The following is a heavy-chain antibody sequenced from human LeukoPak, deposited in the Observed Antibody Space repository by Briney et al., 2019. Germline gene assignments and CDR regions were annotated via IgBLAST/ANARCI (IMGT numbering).Heavy chain of an antibody. CDR3: AKGGAVFCSGGSCYFDY. D-gene: IGHD2-15*01. CDR1: GFTFEDHG. V-gene: IGHV3-20*04. J-gene: IGHJ4*02. CDR2: IHWSGVGT. Sequence: GGSLRLSCAASGFTFEDHGMSWVRQVPGKGLEGVAGIHWSGVGTAYAASVKGRFTISRDNAKNTLYLQMNSLRAEDTAVYYCAKGGAVFCSGGSCYFDYWGQGTLVTVSS.